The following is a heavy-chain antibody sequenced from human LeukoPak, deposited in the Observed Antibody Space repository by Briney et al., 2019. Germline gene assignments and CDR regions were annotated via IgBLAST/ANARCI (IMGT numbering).Heavy chain of an antibody. CDR3: AKGFFYGSGSHYYFDY. J-gene: IGHJ4*02. D-gene: IGHD3-10*01. CDR2: ISGSGGST. V-gene: IGHV3-23*01. Sequence: GGSLRLSCAASGFTFSSYAMSWVRQAPWKGLEWVSAISGSGGSTYYADSVKGRFTISRDNSKNTLYLQMNSLRAEDTAVYYCAKGFFYGSGSHYYFDYWGQGTLVTVSS. CDR1: GFTFSSYA.